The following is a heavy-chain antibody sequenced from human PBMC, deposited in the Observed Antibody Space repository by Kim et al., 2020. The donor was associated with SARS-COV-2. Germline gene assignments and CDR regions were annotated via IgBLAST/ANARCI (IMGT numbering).Heavy chain of an antibody. CDR3: ASHGAGDGYNFNYYYGMDV. V-gene: IGHV4-59*01. CDR2: IYYSGST. D-gene: IGHD5-12*01. Sequence: SETLSLTCTVSGGSISSYYWSWIRQPPGKGLEWIGYIYYSGSTNYNPSLKSRVTISVDTSKNQFSLKLSSVTAADTAVYYCASHGAGDGYNFNYYYGMDV. J-gene: IGHJ6*01. CDR1: GGSISSYY.